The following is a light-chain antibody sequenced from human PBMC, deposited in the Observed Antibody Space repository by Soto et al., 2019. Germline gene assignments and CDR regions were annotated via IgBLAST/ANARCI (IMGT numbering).Light chain of an antibody. J-gene: IGKJ1*01. Sequence: EIVLTQSPGTLSLSPWEIATLSCRASQSVSSSYLAWYQQKPGQAPSLLIYGASRRATGIPDRFSGSGSGTDFTLTISSLQPEDFATYYCQQSHSTPVTFGQGTKVDIK. CDR2: GAS. CDR1: QSVSSSY. V-gene: IGKV3-20*01. CDR3: QQSHSTPVT.